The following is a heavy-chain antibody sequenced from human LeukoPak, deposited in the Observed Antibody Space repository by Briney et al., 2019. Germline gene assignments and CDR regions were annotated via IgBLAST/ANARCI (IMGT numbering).Heavy chain of an antibody. V-gene: IGHV1-18*01. CDR2: ISAYNGNT. CDR1: GYTFTSYG. D-gene: IGHD3-22*01. CDR3: ARGYYYDSSGGSNFDY. J-gene: IGHJ4*02. Sequence: ASVKVSCKASGYTFTSYGISWVRQAPGQGLEWMGWISAYNGNTNYAQKLQGRVTMTTDTSTSTAYMELRSLRSDDTAVYYCARGYYYDSSGGSNFDYWGQGTLVTVSS.